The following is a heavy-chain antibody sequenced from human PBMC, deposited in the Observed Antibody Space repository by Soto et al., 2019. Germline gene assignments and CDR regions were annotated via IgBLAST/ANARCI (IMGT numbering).Heavy chain of an antibody. J-gene: IGHJ4*02. D-gene: IGHD6-19*01. Sequence: ESGGGVVPPGRSLRLSCAASGFTFSSYAMHWVRQAPGKGLEWVAVISYDGSNKYYADSVKGRFTISRDNSKNTLYLQMNSLRAEDTAVYYCARDLASPSQSRPPNIAVAGACDYWGQGTLVTVSS. V-gene: IGHV3-30-3*01. CDR3: ARDLASPSQSRPPNIAVAGACDY. CDR1: GFTFSSYA. CDR2: ISYDGSNK.